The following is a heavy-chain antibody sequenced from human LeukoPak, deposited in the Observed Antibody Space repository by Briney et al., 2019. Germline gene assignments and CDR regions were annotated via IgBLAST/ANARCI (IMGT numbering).Heavy chain of an antibody. CDR1: GGPISSGGYY. Sequence: SQTLSLTCAVSGGPISSGGYYWSWIRQHPGKGLEWIGYIYYSGSTYYNPSLKSRVTISVDTSKNQFSLKLSSVTAADTAVFYCARSPYYYDHLYYFDYWGQGTLVTVSS. CDR3: ARSPYYYDHLYYFDY. CDR2: IYYSGST. D-gene: IGHD3-22*01. V-gene: IGHV4-31*11. J-gene: IGHJ4*02.